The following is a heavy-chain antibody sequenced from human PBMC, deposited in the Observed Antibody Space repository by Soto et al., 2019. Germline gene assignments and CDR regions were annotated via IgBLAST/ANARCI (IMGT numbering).Heavy chain of an antibody. Sequence: GGSLRLSCAASGLAFGSDGMHWFRQAPGKGLEWVAVISYDGVNRYYASSVEGQFTISRDNSKNTLYLQMNSLRVEDTAVYYCAKSEPNGKYLDYWGQGALVTVSS. CDR1: GLAFGSDG. V-gene: IGHV3-30*18. D-gene: IGHD2-8*01. CDR2: ISYDGVNR. CDR3: AKSEPNGKYLDY. J-gene: IGHJ4*02.